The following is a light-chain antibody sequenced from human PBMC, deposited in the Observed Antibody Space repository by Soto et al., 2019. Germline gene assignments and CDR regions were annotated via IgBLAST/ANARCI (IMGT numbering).Light chain of an antibody. CDR1: QSVSLS. J-gene: IGKJ1*01. Sequence: EIVLTQSPATLSLSPGGRATLSCRASQSVSLSLAWYQQKPGQAPRLLIYDASKRASGFPARFSGSGSGTDFTLTISSLEPEDFAVYYCQDFAYPEWTFGQGTKVDMK. CDR2: DAS. V-gene: IGKV3-11*01. CDR3: QDFAYPEWT.